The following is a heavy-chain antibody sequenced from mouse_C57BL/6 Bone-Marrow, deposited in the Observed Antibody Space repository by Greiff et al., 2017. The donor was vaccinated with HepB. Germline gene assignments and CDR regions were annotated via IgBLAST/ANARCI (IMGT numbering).Heavy chain of an antibody. Sequence: VKLMESGPELVKPGASVKISCKASGYAFSSSWMNWVKQRPGKGLEWIGRIYPGDGDTNYNGKFKGKATLTADKSSSTAYMQLSSLTSEDSAVYFCARWADYFYYFDYWGQGTTLTVSS. CDR3: ARWADYFYYFDY. CDR1: GYAFSSSW. J-gene: IGHJ2*01. CDR2: IYPGDGDT. V-gene: IGHV1-82*01. D-gene: IGHD1-1*02.